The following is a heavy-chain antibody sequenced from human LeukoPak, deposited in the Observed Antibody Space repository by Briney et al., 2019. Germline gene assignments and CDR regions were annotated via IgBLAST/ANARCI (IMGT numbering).Heavy chain of an antibody. Sequence: PSQTLSLTCTVSGGSISSGSYYWSWIRQPAGKGLEWIGRIYTSGSTNYNPSLKSRVTISVDTSKNQFSLKLSSVTAADTAVYYCARVWWGTRGYYYYYMDVWGKGTTVTVSS. V-gene: IGHV4-61*02. D-gene: IGHD3-16*01. CDR2: IYTSGST. J-gene: IGHJ6*03. CDR3: ARVWWGTRGYYYYYMDV. CDR1: GGSISSGSYY.